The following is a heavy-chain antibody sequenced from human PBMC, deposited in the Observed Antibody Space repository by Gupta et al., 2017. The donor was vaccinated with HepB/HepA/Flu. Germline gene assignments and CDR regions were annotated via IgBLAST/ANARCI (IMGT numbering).Heavy chain of an antibody. J-gene: IGHJ3*02. Sequence: QVQLQESGPGLVKPSGTLSLTCAVSGGSISSSNWWSWVRQPPGKGREGIGEIYHSWSTNYNPSLKSRVNISVDKAKNQFSLKLSSVTAADTAVYYCARTPAGGELLGVGAFDIWGQGTRVTVSS. V-gene: IGHV4-4*02. D-gene: IGHD1-26*01. CDR1: GGSISSSNW. CDR3: ARTPAGGELLGVGAFDI. CDR2: IYHSWST.